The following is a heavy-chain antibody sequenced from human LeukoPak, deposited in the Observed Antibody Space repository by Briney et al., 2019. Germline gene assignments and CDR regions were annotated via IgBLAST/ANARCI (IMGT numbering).Heavy chain of an antibody. CDR3: AREDIVVVPAALDY. D-gene: IGHD2-2*01. V-gene: IGHV1-46*01. CDR1: GGTFSSYA. CDR2: INPSGGST. J-gene: IGHJ4*02. Sequence: ASVKVSCKASGGTFSSYAISWVRQAPGQGLEWMGIINPSGGSTSYAQKFQGRVTMTRDTSTSTVYMELSSLRSEDTAVYYCAREDIVVVPAALDYWGQGTLVTVSS.